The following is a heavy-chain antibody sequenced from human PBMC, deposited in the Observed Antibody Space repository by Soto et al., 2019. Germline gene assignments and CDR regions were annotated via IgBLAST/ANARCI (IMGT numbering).Heavy chain of an antibody. CDR1: GFTFGDYA. Sequence: PGGSLRLSCTASGFTFGDYAMSWVRQAPGKGLEWVGFIRSKAYGGTTEYAASVKGRFTISRDDSKSIAYLQMNSLKTEDTAVYYCTRAARYYFSSGYYHHWYDPWGQGPLVTVS. V-gene: IGHV3-49*04. CDR2: IRSKAYGGTT. CDR3: TRAARYYFSSGYYHHWYDP. D-gene: IGHD3-22*01. J-gene: IGHJ5*02.